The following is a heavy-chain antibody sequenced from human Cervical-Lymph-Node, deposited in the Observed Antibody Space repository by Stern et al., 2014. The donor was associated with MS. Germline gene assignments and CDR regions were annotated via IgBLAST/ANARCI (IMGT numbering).Heavy chain of an antibody. V-gene: IGHV4-30-4*01. J-gene: IGHJ4*02. CDR1: GDSINSGDFH. CDR3: ARMKTGLRENRGFDF. CDR2: IYYSGRN. Sequence: VQLLESGPGLVKPSETLSLTCTVSGDSINSGDFHWSWVRQSPGKGLEWIGYIYYSGRNYNNPSFKSRVTMSIDTSANQFSLNLTSVTAADTALYFCARMKTGLRENRGFDFWGQGTQVTVSS. D-gene: IGHD4-17*01.